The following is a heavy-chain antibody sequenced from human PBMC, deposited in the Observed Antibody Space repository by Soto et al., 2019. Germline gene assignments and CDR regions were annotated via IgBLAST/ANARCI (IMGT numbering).Heavy chain of an antibody. Sequence: QVQLVQSGAEVKKPGSSVKVSCKASGTTFSSYAISWVRQAPGQGLLWMGGIIPMFGPANYSQRFLGRVTITADESTTTAYMELTSLRSDDTAVDYCARGNPRGITLLRGVTDTWFETWGQGTLVTVTS. J-gene: IGHJ5*02. CDR1: GTTFSSYA. V-gene: IGHV1-69*01. D-gene: IGHD3-10*01. CDR3: ARGNPRGITLLRGVTDTWFET. CDR2: IIPMFGPA.